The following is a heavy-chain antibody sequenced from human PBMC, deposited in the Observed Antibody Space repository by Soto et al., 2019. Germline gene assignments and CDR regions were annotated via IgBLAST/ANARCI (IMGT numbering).Heavy chain of an antibody. CDR1: GDSSRRYN. Sequence: DTLSRSCTVSGDSSRRYNLAGVRQPPGKGLEWIGYFRSGGGTSYNPSLKSRVAISADTSMKQFSLRLSSVTAADTAVYYCVRQGIGVLHGLVDVWGQGTTVTVS. CDR2: FRSGGGT. CDR3: VRQGIGVLHGLVDV. D-gene: IGHD3-10*01. J-gene: IGHJ6*02. V-gene: IGHV4-59*08.